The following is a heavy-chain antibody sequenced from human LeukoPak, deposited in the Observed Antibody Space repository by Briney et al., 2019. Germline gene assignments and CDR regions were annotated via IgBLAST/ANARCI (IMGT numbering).Heavy chain of an antibody. J-gene: IGHJ4*02. CDR2: IKSKTDGGTT. CDR3: TTDRSRATIWGGNPLS. Sequence: GGSLRLSCAVSGFTFTRYWMSWVRQAPGKGLEWVGRIKSKTDGGTTDYAAPVKGRFTISRDDSKNTLYLQMNSLKTEDTAVYYCTTDRSRATIWGGNPLSWGQGTLVTVSS. D-gene: IGHD1-26*01. V-gene: IGHV3-15*01. CDR1: GFTFTRYW.